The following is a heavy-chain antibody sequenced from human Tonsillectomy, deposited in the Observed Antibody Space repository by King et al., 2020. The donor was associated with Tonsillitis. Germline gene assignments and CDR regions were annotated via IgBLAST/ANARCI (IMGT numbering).Heavy chain of an antibody. V-gene: IGHV4-30-4*01. CDR1: GGSISTGDYY. CDR2: VYYSGHT. CDR3: VREGAHYWYFDH. Sequence: VQLQESGPGLVKPSQTLSLTCTVSGGSISTGDYYWTWIRQSPGKGLEWIGYVYYSGHTFYNPPLKRRLTISVHTSKTQFSLNLRSVTAADTAVYYCVREGAHYWYFDHWGRGTLVTVSS. J-gene: IGHJ2*01.